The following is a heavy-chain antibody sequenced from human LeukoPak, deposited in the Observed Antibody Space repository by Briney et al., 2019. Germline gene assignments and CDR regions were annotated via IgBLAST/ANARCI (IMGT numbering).Heavy chain of an antibody. J-gene: IGHJ4*02. CDR3: TIVWVVVPASPDEANWGDL. Sequence: SETLSLTCILSRGSLNKPIFYWNWIRQHPGKGLEWIGYIYYSGSTYYNPSLKSRVTISIDTSKNQFSLKLSSVTAAYTAGYYFTIVWVVVPASPDEANWGDLGGQGTLVTVSS. CDR1: RGSLNKPIFY. CDR2: IYYSGST. V-gene: IGHV4-31*03. D-gene: IGHD2-2*01.